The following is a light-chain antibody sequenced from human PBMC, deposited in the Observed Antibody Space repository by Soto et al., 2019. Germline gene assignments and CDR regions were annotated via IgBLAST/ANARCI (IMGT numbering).Light chain of an antibody. CDR3: QQDHNWPLT. V-gene: IGKV3-15*01. J-gene: IGKJ2*01. CDR1: QIISNE. CDR2: SAS. Sequence: EIVMTQSPATLSVSPGERATLSCRASQIISNELAWYQQKPGQPPRLRIYSASTRDTGVPARFTGSGSGSEFTLTISVLQSEDFAVYYCQQDHNWPLTCVQGTRLEI.